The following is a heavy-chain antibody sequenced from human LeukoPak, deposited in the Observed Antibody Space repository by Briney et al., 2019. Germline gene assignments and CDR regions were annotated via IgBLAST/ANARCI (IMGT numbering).Heavy chain of an antibody. D-gene: IGHD6-13*01. CDR1: GFTFSNYW. CDR3: AREVYSSSFRFDP. V-gene: IGHV3-7*01. CDR2: IKKDGSEK. Sequence: GGSLRLSCAASGFTFSNYWMTWVRQAPGKGLEWVANIKKDGSEKNYVDSVKGRFTISRDNAKNSLYLQMNSLRAEETAVYYCAREVYSSSFRFDPWGQGTLVTVSS. J-gene: IGHJ5*02.